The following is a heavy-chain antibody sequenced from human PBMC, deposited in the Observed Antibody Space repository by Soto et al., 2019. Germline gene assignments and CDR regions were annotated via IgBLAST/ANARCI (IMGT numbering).Heavy chain of an antibody. J-gene: IGHJ4*02. Sequence: PSETLSLTCSVSGVTMGYGCYSWSWIQESPGKSLQRLSYISQLETNYYVPSVKSLLSLSIYSTRNQFALSLRSMTAAYKADYYCARGGGYDSFDFWGQGIQVTVSS. D-gene: IGHD2-15*01. CDR2: ISQLETN. CDR1: GVTMGYGCYS. V-gene: IGHV4-30-2*06. CDR3: ARGGGYDSFDF.